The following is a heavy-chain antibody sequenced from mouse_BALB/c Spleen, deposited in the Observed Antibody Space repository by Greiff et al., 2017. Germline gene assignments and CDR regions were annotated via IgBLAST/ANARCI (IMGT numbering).Heavy chain of an antibody. CDR2: IDPANGNT. V-gene: IGHV14-3*02. Sequence: EVKLMESGAELVKPGASVKLSCTASGFNIKDTYMHWVKQRPEQGLEWIGRIDPANGNTKYDPKFQGKATITADTSSNTAYLQLSSLTSEDTAVYYCARSRDYEGPFAYWGQGTLVTVSA. CDR3: ARSRDYEGPFAY. J-gene: IGHJ3*01. CDR1: GFNIKDTY. D-gene: IGHD2-4*01.